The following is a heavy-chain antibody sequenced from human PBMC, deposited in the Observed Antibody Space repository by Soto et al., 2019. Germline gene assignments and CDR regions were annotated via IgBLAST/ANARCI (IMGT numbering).Heavy chain of an antibody. J-gene: IGHJ4*02. V-gene: IGHV3-23*01. Sequence: EVQLLESGGGLVQPGGSLRLSCAASGFTFSSYAMSWVRQAPGKGLEWVSAISGNGGTRYYADSVKGRFTISRDNSKNTLYMQMNSLRAEDTAVYYCAKDRVYNGGFYDSWGQGTLVTVSS. CDR2: ISGNGGTR. CDR3: AKDRVYNGGFYDS. D-gene: IGHD1-1*01. CDR1: GFTFSSYA.